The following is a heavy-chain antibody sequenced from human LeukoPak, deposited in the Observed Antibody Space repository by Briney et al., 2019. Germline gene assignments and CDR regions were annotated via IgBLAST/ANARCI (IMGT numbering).Heavy chain of an antibody. CDR3: AKARGFCSGGSCYNPFDP. J-gene: IGHJ5*02. CDR1: GFSFSSYA. Sequence: GGSLRLSCAASGFSFSSYAMSWGRQAPGKGLEWVSGISGSGGSTYYADSVKGRFTISRDNSKNTLYVQMNSLRAEDTAVYYCAKARGFCSGGSCYNPFDPWGQGTLVTVSS. V-gene: IGHV3-23*01. D-gene: IGHD2-15*01. CDR2: ISGSGGST.